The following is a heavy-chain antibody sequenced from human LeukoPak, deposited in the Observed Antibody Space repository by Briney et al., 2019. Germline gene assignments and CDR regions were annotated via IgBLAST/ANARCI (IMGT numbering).Heavy chain of an antibody. CDR3: ARLSTVATAGL. J-gene: IGHJ4*02. D-gene: IGHD6-13*01. V-gene: IGHV4-59*12. CDR2: IYYSGST. CDR1: GGSISSYY. Sequence: PSETLSPTCTVSGGSISSYYWSWIRQPPGKGLEWIGYIYYSGSTNYNPSLKSRVTISVDTSKNQFSLKLNSVTAADTAVYYCARLSTVATAGLWGQGTLVTVSS.